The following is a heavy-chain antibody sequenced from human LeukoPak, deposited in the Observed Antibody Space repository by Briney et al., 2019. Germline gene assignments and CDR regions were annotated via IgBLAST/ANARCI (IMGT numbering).Heavy chain of an antibody. Sequence: SQTLSLTCAISGDSVSSNSAAWNWIRQSPLRGLEWLGRTYYRSKWGNDYAESVKSRITINPDTSKNQFSLQLNSVTPEDTAVYYCARERLQLGAFDIWGPGTMVTVSS. CDR2: TYYRSKWGN. V-gene: IGHV6-1*01. CDR3: ARERLQLGAFDI. D-gene: IGHD5-24*01. CDR1: GDSVSSNSAA. J-gene: IGHJ3*02.